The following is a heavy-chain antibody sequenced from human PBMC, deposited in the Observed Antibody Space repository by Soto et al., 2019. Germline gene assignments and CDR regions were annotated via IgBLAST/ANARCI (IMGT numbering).Heavy chain of an antibody. CDR2: INAGNGNT. CDR1: GYTFTSYA. Sequence: QVQLVQSGAEVKKPGASVKVSCKASGYTFTSYAMHWVRQAPGQRHEWMGWINAGNGNTKYSQKFQGRVTITRDTAASTAYMELSSLRSEDTAVYYCARAIIWSGSYYYYGMDVWGQGTTVTVSS. V-gene: IGHV1-3*01. CDR3: ARAIIWSGSYYYYGMDV. J-gene: IGHJ6*02. D-gene: IGHD3-3*01.